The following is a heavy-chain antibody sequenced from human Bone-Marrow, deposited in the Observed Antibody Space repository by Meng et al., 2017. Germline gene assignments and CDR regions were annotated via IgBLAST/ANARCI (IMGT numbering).Heavy chain of an antibody. CDR3: ASLYGDSSVWYLDL. CDR2: IYYSGST. CDR1: GGSISSGNHY. D-gene: IGHD4-17*01. J-gene: IGHJ2*01. Sequence: QGQLLEYGPGLVKPSQTLSLTCPVSGGSISSGNHYWSWIRQHPGKGLEYIGYIYYSGSTYYNPSLKSRVIISVDTSKNQFSLRLNSVTAADTAVYYCASLYGDSSVWYLDLWGRGTLVTVSS. V-gene: IGHV4-31*03.